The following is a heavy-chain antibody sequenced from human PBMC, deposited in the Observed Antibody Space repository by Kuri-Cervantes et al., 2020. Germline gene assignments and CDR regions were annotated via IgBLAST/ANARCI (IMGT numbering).Heavy chain of an antibody. CDR1: GGSISSGGYY. J-gene: IGHJ3*02. V-gene: IGHV4-31*03. Sequence: LRLSCTVSGGSISSGGYYWSWIRQHPGKGLEWIGYIYYSGSTYYNPSLKSRVTISVDTSKNQFSLKLSSVTAADTAVYYCATRGAYCGGDCYPGDAFDIWGQGTMVTVSS. D-gene: IGHD2-21*02. CDR3: ATRGAYCGGDCYPGDAFDI. CDR2: IYYSGST.